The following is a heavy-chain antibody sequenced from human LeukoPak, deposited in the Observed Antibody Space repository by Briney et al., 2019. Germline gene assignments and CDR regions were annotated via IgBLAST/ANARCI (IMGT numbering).Heavy chain of an antibody. CDR3: ARRLSHSYGYGRPLFYYFDY. CDR1: GFTFSSRDW. CDR2: IKQDGSEK. V-gene: IGHV3-7*01. J-gene: IGHJ4*02. Sequence: GGSLRLSCVASGFTFSSRDWMTWVRQAPGKGLEWVANIKQDGSEKNYVDSVKGRFTISRDNAKNSLYLQMNSLRAEDTAVYYCARRLSHSYGYGRPLFYYFDYWGQGTLVTVSS. D-gene: IGHD5-18*01.